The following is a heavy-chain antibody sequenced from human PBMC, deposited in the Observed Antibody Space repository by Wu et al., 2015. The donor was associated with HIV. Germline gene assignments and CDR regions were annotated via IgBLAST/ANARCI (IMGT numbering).Heavy chain of an antibody. CDR3: ARSYYYGSVNGYYYGMDV. D-gene: IGHD3-10*01. Sequence: QVQLVQSGPEVKKPGSSVKVSCKASGGTFSNFAINWVRQAPGQGLEWMGGIIPLFNIGKYAQKFQGKITITADESTSTAYMELSSLRSEDTAVYYCARSYYYGSVNGYYYGMDVWDQGP. CDR1: GGTFSNFA. CDR2: IIPLFNIG. J-gene: IGHJ6*02. V-gene: IGHV1-69*12.